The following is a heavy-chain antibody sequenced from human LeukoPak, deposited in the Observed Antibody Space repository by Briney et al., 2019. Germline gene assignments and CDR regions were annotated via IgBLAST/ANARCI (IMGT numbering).Heavy chain of an antibody. V-gene: IGHV4-34*01. CDR3: AIAKPNPQITTPKRQRYGMDV. CDR2: INHSGST. D-gene: IGHD3-3*01. J-gene: IGHJ6*04. Sequence: PSETLSLTCAVYGGSFSGYYWSWIRQPPGKGLEWIGEINHSGSTNYNPSLKSRVTISVDTSKNQFSLKLSSVTAADTAVYYCAIAKPNPQITTPKRQRYGMDVWGKGTTVTVSS. CDR1: GGSFSGYY.